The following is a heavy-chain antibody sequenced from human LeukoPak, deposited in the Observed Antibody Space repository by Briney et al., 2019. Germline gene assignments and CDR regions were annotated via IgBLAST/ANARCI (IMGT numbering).Heavy chain of an antibody. Sequence: SETLSLTCAVYGTSFSDSYWSWIRQSPGKGLEWIGEINHSGSTNFNPSLKSRVAISIDTSKNQFSLRLTSVTAADTAVCYCARLQTYSGYEDFDHWGQGTLVAVSS. V-gene: IGHV4-34*01. CDR2: INHSGST. J-gene: IGHJ4*02. D-gene: IGHD5-12*01. CDR1: GTSFSDSY. CDR3: ARLQTYSGYEDFDH.